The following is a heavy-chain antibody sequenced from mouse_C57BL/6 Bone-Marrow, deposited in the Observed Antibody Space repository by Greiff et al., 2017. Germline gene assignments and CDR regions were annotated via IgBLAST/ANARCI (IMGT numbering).Heavy chain of an antibody. J-gene: IGHJ1*03. CDR1: GYTFTSYG. CDR2: IYPRSGNT. V-gene: IGHV1-81*01. Sequence: VQLQQSGAELARPGASVKLSCKASGYTFTSYGISWVKQRTGQGLEWIGEIYPRSGNTYYNEKFKGKATLTADKSSSTAYLQLSSLTSEDTAIYYCASHSPWYFDVWGTGTTVTVSA. CDR3: ASHSPWYFDV.